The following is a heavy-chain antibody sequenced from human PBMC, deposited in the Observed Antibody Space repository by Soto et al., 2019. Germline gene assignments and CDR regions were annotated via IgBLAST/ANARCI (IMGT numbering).Heavy chain of an antibody. CDR1: GYTFTSYY. Sequence: GASVKVSCKASGYTFTSYYMHWVRQAPGQGLEWMGIINPSGGSTSYAQKFQGRVTMTRDTSTSTVYMELSSLRSEDTAVYYCARAVSNARYYYYGMDVWGQGTTVTVSS. J-gene: IGHJ6*02. V-gene: IGHV1-46*01. D-gene: IGHD7-27*01. CDR3: ARAVSNARYYYYGMDV. CDR2: INPSGGST.